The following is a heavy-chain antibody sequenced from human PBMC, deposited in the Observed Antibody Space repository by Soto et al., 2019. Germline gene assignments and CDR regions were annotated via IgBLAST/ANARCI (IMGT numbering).Heavy chain of an antibody. V-gene: IGHV1-46*01. Sequence: ASVKVSCKASGYTFTSYYMHWVRQAPGQGLEWMGIINPSGGSTSYAQKFQGRVTMTRDTSTSTVYMELRSLTSDDTAVYFCARDWKGAEGFDPWGQGTLVTVSS. D-gene: IGHD1-1*01. J-gene: IGHJ5*02. CDR2: INPSGGST. CDR3: ARDWKGAEGFDP. CDR1: GYTFTSYY.